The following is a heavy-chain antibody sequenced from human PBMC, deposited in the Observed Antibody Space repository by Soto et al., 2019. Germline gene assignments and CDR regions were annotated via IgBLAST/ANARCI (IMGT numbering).Heavy chain of an antibody. D-gene: IGHD2-2*02. Sequence: PGGSLRLSCAASGFTFSSYAMSWVRQAPGKGLEWVSAISGSGGSTYYADSVKGRFTISRDNSKNTLYLQMNSLRAEDTAVYYCAKDQLYCSSTSCYNYYYYGMDVWGRGTTVTVSS. V-gene: IGHV3-23*01. CDR3: AKDQLYCSSTSCYNYYYYGMDV. CDR2: ISGSGGST. CDR1: GFTFSSYA. J-gene: IGHJ6*02.